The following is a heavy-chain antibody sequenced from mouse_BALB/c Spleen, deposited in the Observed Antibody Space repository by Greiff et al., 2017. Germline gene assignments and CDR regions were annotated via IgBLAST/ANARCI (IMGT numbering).Heavy chain of an antibody. V-gene: IGHV1-69*01. CDR2: IDTSDSYT. Sequence: QVQLQQPGAELVMPGASVKMSCKASGYTFTDYWMHWVKQRPGQGLEWIGAIDTSDSYTSYNQKFKGKATLTVDESSSTAYMQLSSLTSEDSAVYYCARDYYGSSSAWFAYWGQGTLVTVSA. D-gene: IGHD1-1*01. CDR3: ARDYYGSSSAWFAY. CDR1: GYTFTDYW. J-gene: IGHJ3*01.